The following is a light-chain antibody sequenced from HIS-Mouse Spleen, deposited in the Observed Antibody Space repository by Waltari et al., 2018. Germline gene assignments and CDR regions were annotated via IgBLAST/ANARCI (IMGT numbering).Light chain of an antibody. J-gene: IGLJ2*01. CDR2: GKN. V-gene: IGLV3-19*01. CDR3: NSRDSSGNHVV. CDR1: SLRSYY. Sequence: SSELTQDPAVSVALGQTVRITCQGDSLRSYYASWYQQKPGQAPVLVIYGKNNRPSGFPARFSGSSSGNTASLTITGAQAEDEADYYCNSRDSSGNHVVFGGGTKLTVL.